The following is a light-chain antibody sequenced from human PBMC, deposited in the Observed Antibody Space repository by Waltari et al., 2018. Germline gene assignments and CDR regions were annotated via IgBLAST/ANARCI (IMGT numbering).Light chain of an antibody. CDR1: QSVLRNSTKRNS. J-gene: IGKJ1*01. Sequence: DIVMTQSPDSLALSLGERATINCNSSQSVLRNSTKRNSLAWLQQRPGQPPKLLIYWASTRDSGVPDRFTGSGSGTDFTLTINSLQAEDVAVYYCQQFYSTPTFGQGTKVEI. CDR2: WAS. CDR3: QQFYSTPT. V-gene: IGKV4-1*01.